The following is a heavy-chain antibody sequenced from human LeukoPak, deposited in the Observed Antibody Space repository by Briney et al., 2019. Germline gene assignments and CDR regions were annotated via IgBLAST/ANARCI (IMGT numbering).Heavy chain of an antibody. D-gene: IGHD3-10*02. Sequence: GGSLRLSCAASGFTFDDYAMHWVRQAPGKGLEWVSGISWNSGSIGYADSVKGRFTISRDNAKNSLYLQMNSLRAEDTAVYYCAELGITTIGGVWGKGTTVTISS. J-gene: IGHJ6*04. CDR1: GFTFDDYA. CDR3: AELGITTIGGV. CDR2: ISWNSGSI. V-gene: IGHV3-9*01.